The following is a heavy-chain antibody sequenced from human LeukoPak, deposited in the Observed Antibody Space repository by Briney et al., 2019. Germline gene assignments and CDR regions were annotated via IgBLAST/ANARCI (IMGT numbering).Heavy chain of an antibody. V-gene: IGHV3-7*01. CDR3: ARATNRIAAADWFDP. D-gene: IGHD6-13*01. CDR1: GFTFSNYW. J-gene: IGHJ5*02. Sequence: GGSLRLSCAASGFTFSNYWMSWVRQAPGKGLEWVANIKQDGSEKYYVDPVKGRFTVSRDNAKNSMYLQMNSLRAEDTAVYYCARATNRIAAADWFDPWGQGTLVTVST. CDR2: IKQDGSEK.